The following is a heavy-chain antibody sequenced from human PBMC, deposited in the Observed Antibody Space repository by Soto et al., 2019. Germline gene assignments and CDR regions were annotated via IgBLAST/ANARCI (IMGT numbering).Heavy chain of an antibody. J-gene: IGHJ6*02. CDR2: INHSGST. Sequence: LDTMSLTCAAYGGSLSGYYWSWIRKNTGKGLEWIGEINHSGSTNYNPSLKSRVTISVDTSKNQFSLKLSSVTAADTAVYYCARGTGRRYCSSTSGYVTRHYYYYGMDVWGQGTTVT. CDR1: GGSLSGYY. CDR3: ARGTGRRYCSSTSGYVTRHYYYYGMDV. V-gene: IGHV4-34*01. D-gene: IGHD2-2*01.